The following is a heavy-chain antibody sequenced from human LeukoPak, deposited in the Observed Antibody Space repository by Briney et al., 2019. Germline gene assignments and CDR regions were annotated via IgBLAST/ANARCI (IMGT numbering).Heavy chain of an antibody. V-gene: IGHV4-39*01. J-gene: IGHJ5*02. CDR3: ARHGHSGGSWVNWFEP. D-gene: IGHD6-13*01. CDR2: IYYSGST. Sequence: SETLSLPRTVSGGSIISGYYYWGWIRQPPGKGLEWIGSIYYSGSTYYNPSLKSRVTIYEDTSKNQFSLKLSSVTAADTAVYYCARHGHSGGSWVNWFEPCGQGTLVTVSS. CDR1: GGSIISGYYY.